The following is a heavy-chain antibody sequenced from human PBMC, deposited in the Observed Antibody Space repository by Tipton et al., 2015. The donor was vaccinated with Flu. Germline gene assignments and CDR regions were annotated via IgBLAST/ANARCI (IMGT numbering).Heavy chain of an antibody. D-gene: IGHD5-12*01. CDR2: IYYSGST. V-gene: IGHV4-61*01. CDR3: ARWLPYFTSFDY. CDR1: GGSVSSGSYY. J-gene: IGHJ4*02. Sequence: TLSLTCTVSGGSVSSGSYYWSWIRQPPGKGLEWIGYIYYSGSTNYNPSLKSRVTISVDTSKNQFSLKLSSVTAADTAVYYCARWLPYFTSFDYWGQGTLVTVSS.